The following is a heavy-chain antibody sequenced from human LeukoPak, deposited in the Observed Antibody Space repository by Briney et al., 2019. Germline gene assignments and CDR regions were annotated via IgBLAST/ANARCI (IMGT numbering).Heavy chain of an antibody. Sequence: PSETLSLTCTVSGGSISSYYWSWIRQPPGKGLEWIGSIYYSGSTYYNPSLKSRVTISVDTSKNQFSLKLSSVTAADTAVYYCARPKKHYSSSSFSGYFQHWGQGTLVTVSS. CDR3: ARPKKHYSSSSFSGYFQH. J-gene: IGHJ1*01. CDR1: GGSISSYY. CDR2: IYYSGST. V-gene: IGHV4-39*07. D-gene: IGHD6-6*01.